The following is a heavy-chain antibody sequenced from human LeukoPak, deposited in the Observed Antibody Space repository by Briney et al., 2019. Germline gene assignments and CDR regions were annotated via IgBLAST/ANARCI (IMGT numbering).Heavy chain of an antibody. J-gene: IGHJ4*02. CDR3: ARGSSGYSYDPSIDY. CDR1: GGSISSYY. V-gene: IGHV4-59*12. D-gene: IGHD5-18*01. CDR2: IYYSGST. Sequence: SETLSLTCTVSGGSISSYYWSWIRQPPGKGLEWIGYIYYSGSTNYNPSLKSRVTISVDTSKNQFSLKLSPVTAADTAVYYCARGSSGYSYDPSIDYWGQGTLVTVSS.